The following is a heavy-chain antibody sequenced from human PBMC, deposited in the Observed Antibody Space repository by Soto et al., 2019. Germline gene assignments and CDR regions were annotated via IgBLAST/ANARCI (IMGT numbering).Heavy chain of an antibody. V-gene: IGHV3-33*06. D-gene: IGHD3-10*01. CDR3: AKDKGNYFGSGNFDN. Sequence: PGGSLRLSCAASGFTFRSCGMHWVRQAPGKGLEWVAVIWSNGNNKYYGDSVKGRFTISRDSSKNTLYLQMNSLGAEDTAVYYCAKDKGNYFGSGNFDNWGQGTLVTVSS. J-gene: IGHJ4*02. CDR2: IWSNGNNK. CDR1: GFTFRSCG.